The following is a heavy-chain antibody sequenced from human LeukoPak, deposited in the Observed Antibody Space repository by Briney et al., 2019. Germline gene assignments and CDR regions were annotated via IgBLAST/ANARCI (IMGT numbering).Heavy chain of an antibody. D-gene: IGHD2-15*01. CDR1: GFTFSDYY. CDR3: ARAVYCSGGICHIFAFDI. V-gene: IGHV3-11*01. CDR2: ISSSGDTI. Sequence: GGSLRLSCAASGFTFSDYYMSWIRQAPGKGLEWVSYISSSGDTIFYADSVKGRFTISRDNAKNSLSLQVNSVRAEDTALYYCARAVYCSGGICHIFAFDIWGQGTMVTVSS. J-gene: IGHJ3*02.